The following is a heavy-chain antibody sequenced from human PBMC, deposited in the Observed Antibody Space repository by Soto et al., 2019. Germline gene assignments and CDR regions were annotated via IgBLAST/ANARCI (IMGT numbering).Heavy chain of an antibody. D-gene: IGHD6-13*01. Sequence: GGSLRLSCAASVFAFSSYAMHWVRQAPGKGLEWVAVISYDGSNKYYADSVKGRFTISRDNSKNTLYLQMNSLRAEDTAVYYCARDKGSSWYWFDPWGLGTLVTVSS. CDR1: VFAFSSYA. CDR2: ISYDGSNK. V-gene: IGHV3-30-3*01. CDR3: ARDKGSSWYWFDP. J-gene: IGHJ5*02.